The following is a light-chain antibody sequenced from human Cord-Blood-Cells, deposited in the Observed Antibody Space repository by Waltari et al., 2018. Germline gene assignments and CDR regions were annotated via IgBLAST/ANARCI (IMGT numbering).Light chain of an antibody. J-gene: IGKJ1*01. CDR3: QQYYSTPPT. Sequence: DIVMNQSPDSLAVSLGERATINCKSSPSVLYSSNNKNYLAWYQQKPGQPPKLLIYWASTRESGVPDRFSDSGSGTDFTLTISSLQAEDVAVYYCQQYYSTPPTFGQGTKVEIK. CDR1: PSVLYSSNNKNY. CDR2: WAS. V-gene: IGKV4-1*01.